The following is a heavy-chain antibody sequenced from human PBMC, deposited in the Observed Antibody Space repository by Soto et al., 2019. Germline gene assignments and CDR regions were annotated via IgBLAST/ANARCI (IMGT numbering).Heavy chain of an antibody. Sequence: ASVKVSCKASGYTFTSYAMHWVRQAPGQRLEWMGWSNAGNGNTKYSQEFQGRVTITRDTSASTAYMELSSLTSEDTADYYCARDSLVPSAADYYFDMDVWGQGTTVTVSS. CDR3: ARDSLVPSAADYYFDMDV. J-gene: IGHJ6*02. V-gene: IGHV1-3*02. CDR2: SNAGNGNT. CDR1: GYTFTSYA.